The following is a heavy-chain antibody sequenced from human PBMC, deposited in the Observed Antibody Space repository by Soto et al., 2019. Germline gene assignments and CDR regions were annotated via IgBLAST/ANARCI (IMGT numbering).Heavy chain of an antibody. CDR2: ISAHNGNT. CDR3: ARGRYGDS. J-gene: IGHJ4*02. Sequence: ASVKVSCKGSGYGFTTYGITWVRQAPGQGLEWMAWISAHNGNTNYAQKLQGRVTVTRDTSTSTAYMELRSLRSDDTAVYYCARGRYGDSWGRGTLVTVSS. D-gene: IGHD1-1*01. V-gene: IGHV1-18*01. CDR1: GYGFTTYG.